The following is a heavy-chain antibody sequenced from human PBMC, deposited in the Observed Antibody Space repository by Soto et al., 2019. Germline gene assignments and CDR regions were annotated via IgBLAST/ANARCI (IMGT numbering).Heavy chain of an antibody. J-gene: IGHJ6*03. CDR2: INHSGST. Sequence: SETLSLTCAVYGGSFSGYYWSWIRQPPGKGREWIGEINHSGSTNYNPSLKSRVTISVDTSKNQFSLKLSSVTAADTAVYYCARGPNLRRNYQYYYYYYYMDVWGKGTTVTVSS. CDR3: ARGPNLRRNYQYYYYYYYMDV. CDR1: GGSFSGYY. V-gene: IGHV4-34*01. D-gene: IGHD4-4*01.